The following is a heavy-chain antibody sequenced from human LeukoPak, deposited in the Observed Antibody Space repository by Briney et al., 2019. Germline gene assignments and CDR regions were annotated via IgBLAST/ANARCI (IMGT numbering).Heavy chain of an antibody. CDR2: IYYSGST. Sequence: PSETLSLTCTVPGGSISSGGYYWSWIRQHPGKGLEWIGYIYYSGSTYYNPSLKSRVTISVDTSKNQFSLKLSSVTAADTAVYYCARGGPDYYDSSGYTQGWFDPWGQGTLVTVSS. D-gene: IGHD3-22*01. CDR3: ARGGPDYYDSSGYTQGWFDP. CDR1: GGSISSGGYY. J-gene: IGHJ5*02. V-gene: IGHV4-31*03.